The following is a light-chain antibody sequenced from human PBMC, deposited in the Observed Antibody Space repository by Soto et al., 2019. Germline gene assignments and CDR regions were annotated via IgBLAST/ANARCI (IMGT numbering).Light chain of an antibody. V-gene: IGLV2-23*02. CDR2: EVS. J-gene: IGLJ1*01. Sequence: QSVLTQPASVSGYPGQSITISSTGTSSDVGSYNLVSWYQQHPGKAPKLMIYEVSKRPSGVSNRFSGSKSGNTASLTISGLQAEDEADYYCCSYAGSSTYVFGTGTKVTVL. CDR3: CSYAGSSTYV. CDR1: SSDVGSYNL.